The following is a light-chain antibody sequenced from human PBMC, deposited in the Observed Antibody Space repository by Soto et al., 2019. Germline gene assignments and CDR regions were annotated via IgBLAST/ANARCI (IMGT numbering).Light chain of an antibody. CDR1: SSVVGGYNY. V-gene: IGLV2-14*01. Sequence: HSVLTPPASVAGSPGQAITISCTGTSSVVGGYNYVSWYQERPGKAPKLMIYDVTSGPSGVANRFSGSKSGNTASLTISGLRTEDEADYSCSSYTSNSTPYVFGTGTKVTVL. CDR3: SSYTSNSTPYV. J-gene: IGLJ1*01. CDR2: DVT.